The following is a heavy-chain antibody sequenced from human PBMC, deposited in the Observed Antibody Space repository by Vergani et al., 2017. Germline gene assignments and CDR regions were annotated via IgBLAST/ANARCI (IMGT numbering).Heavy chain of an antibody. V-gene: IGHV3-33*01. CDR2: IWYDGGNK. D-gene: IGHD6-13*01. CDR1: GFTFTTYA. Sequence: VQLVESGGGVVQPGRSLRLSCAASGFTFTTYAMHWVRQAPGKGLEWVAVIWYDGGNKYYADSVKGRFTISRDNSKNTLYLQMNSLRAEDTAVYYCAGAKVAAGKIDYWGQGTLVTVSS. J-gene: IGHJ4*02. CDR3: AGAKVAAGKIDY.